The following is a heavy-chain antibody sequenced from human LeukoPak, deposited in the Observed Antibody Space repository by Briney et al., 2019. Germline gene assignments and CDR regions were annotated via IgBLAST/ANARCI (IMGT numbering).Heavy chain of an antibody. J-gene: IGHJ4*02. CDR2: IYHSGST. D-gene: IGHD6-19*01. CDR1: GGSISSSNW. V-gene: IGHV4-4*02. CDR3: ARAGYSSGSVYFDY. Sequence: SETLSLTCAVSGGSISSSNWWSWVRQPPGKGLEWIGEIYHSGSTNYNPSLKSRATISVDKSKNQFSLKLSSVTAADTAVYYCARAGYSSGSVYFDYWGQGTLVTVSS.